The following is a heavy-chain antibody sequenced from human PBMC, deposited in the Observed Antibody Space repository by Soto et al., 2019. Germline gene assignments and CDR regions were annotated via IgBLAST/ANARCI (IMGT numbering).Heavy chain of an antibody. CDR2: IYYSGST. J-gene: IGHJ4*02. Sequence: SETLSLTCTVSGGSISSSSYYWGWIRQPPGKGLEWIGSIYYSGSTYYNPSLKSRVTISVDTSKNQFSLKLSSVTAADTAVYYCARQGESRIFPYWGQGTLVTVSS. CDR1: GGSISSSSYY. CDR3: ARQGESRIFPY. V-gene: IGHV4-39*01.